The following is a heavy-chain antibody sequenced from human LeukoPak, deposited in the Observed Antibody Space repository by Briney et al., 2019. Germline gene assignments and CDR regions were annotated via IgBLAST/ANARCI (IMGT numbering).Heavy chain of an antibody. D-gene: IGHD3-3*02. J-gene: IGHJ4*02. V-gene: IGHV3-30-3*01. CDR3: AREVSSIHSSNDY. Sequence: GGSLRLSCAASGFTFSSYAMPWVRQAPGKGLEWVAVISYDGSNKYYADSVKGRFTISRDNSKNTPYLQMNSLRAEDTAVYYCAREVSSIHSSNDYWGQGTLVTVSS. CDR1: GFTFSSYA. CDR2: ISYDGSNK.